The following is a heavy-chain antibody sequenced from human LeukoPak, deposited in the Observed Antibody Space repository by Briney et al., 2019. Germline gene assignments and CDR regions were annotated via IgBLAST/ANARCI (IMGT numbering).Heavy chain of an antibody. D-gene: IGHD5-12*01. CDR2: IWYDGSNK. J-gene: IGHJ4*02. V-gene: IGHV3-33*01. CDR3: AREVNIVTKWGLAPDY. Sequence: GGSLRLSCAASGFTFSSYGMHWVRQAPGKGLEWVAVIWYDGSNKYYADSVKGRFTISRDNSKNTLYLQMNSLRAEDTVVYYCAREVNIVTKWGLAPDYWGQGTLVTVSS. CDR1: GFTFSSYG.